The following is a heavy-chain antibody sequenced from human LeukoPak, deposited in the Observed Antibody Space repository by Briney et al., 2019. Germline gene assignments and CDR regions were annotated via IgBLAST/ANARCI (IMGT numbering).Heavy chain of an antibody. V-gene: IGHV4-30-2*01. CDR3: ARDTEARYYGSGSYYSVSAFDI. CDR2: IYHSGST. J-gene: IGHJ3*02. D-gene: IGHD3-10*01. CDR1: GGSISSNVYS. Sequence: PSQTLSLTRAVSGGSISSNVYSWSWIRRPPGKGLEWIGYIYHSGSTYYNPSLKSRVTISEDRSKNQFSLKLSSVTAADTAVYYCARDTEARYYGSGSYYSVSAFDIWGQGTMVTVSS.